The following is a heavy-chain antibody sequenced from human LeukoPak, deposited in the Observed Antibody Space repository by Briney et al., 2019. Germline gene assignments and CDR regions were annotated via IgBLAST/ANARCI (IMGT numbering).Heavy chain of an antibody. V-gene: IGHV4-59*01. D-gene: IGHD3-3*01. CDR3: ARTYDFWSGHYYYGMDV. CDR2: IYYSGST. Sequence: SETLSLTCTVSGGSISSYYWSWIRQPPGKGLEWIGYIYYSGSTNYNPSLKSRVTISVDTSKNKFSLKLSSVTAADTAVYYCARTYDFWSGHYYYGMDVWGQGTTVTVSS. CDR1: GGSISSYY. J-gene: IGHJ6*02.